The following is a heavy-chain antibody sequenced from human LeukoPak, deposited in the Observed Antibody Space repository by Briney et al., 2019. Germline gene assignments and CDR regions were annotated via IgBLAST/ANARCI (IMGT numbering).Heavy chain of an antibody. J-gene: IGHJ4*02. D-gene: IGHD3-10*01. Sequence: PGGSLRLSCAASGFTFSDYYMSWIRQAPGKGLEWVSYIGSSGDTIYHADSVKGRFTLSRDNAKNSLYLQMNSLTAEDTAVYYCARDITLGAAAPGYWGQGTLVTVSS. CDR1: GFTFSDYY. CDR3: ARDITLGAAAPGY. CDR2: IGSSGDTI. V-gene: IGHV3-11*01.